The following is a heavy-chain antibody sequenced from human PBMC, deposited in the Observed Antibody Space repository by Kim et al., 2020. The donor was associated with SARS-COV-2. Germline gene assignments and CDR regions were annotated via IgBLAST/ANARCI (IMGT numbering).Heavy chain of an antibody. Sequence: SVKVSCKTSGFTFTRSAVQWVRQARGQRLEWIGWIVVGSANTHYTQKFQERVTITRDMSTTTAYMELSSLRSEDTAVYYCVADSPSYYYDSSGYSSFDYWGQGTLVIVSS. CDR1: GFTFTRSA. CDR3: VADSPSYYYDSSGYSSFDY. J-gene: IGHJ4*02. CDR2: IVVGSANT. D-gene: IGHD3-22*01. V-gene: IGHV1-58*01.